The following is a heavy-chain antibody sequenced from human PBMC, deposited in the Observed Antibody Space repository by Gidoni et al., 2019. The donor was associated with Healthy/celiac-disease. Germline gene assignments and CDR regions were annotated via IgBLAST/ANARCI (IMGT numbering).Heavy chain of an antibody. D-gene: IGHD5-12*01. Sequence: QVQLVESGGGLVKPGGSLRLSCAASAFTFSDYYMSWTRQAPGKGLEWVSYISSSGSTIYYADSVKGRFTISRDNAKNSLYLQMNSLRAEDTAVYYCARVSCKDSGCDWYFDLWGRGTLVTVSS. J-gene: IGHJ2*01. CDR2: ISSSGSTI. CDR1: AFTFSDYY. CDR3: ARVSCKDSGCDWYFDL. V-gene: IGHV3-11*01.